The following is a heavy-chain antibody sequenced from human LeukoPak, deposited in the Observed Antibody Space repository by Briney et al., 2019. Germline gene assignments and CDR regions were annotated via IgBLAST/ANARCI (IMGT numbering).Heavy chain of an antibody. CDR2: INPNSGGT. CDR3: ASWAGLGSYGPFDY. V-gene: IGHV1-2*02. D-gene: IGHD3-10*01. CDR1: GYTFTGYY. Sequence: ASVKVSCKASGYTFTGYYMHWVRQAPGQGLEWMGWINPNSGGTNYAQKLQGRVTMTRDTSISTAYMELSRLRSDDTAVYYCASWAGLGSYGPFDYWGQGTLVTVSS. J-gene: IGHJ4*02.